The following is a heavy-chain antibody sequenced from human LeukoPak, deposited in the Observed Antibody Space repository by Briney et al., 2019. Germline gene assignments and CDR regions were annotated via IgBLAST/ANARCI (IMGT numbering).Heavy chain of an antibody. D-gene: IGHD3-16*01. CDR2: ISGSGGST. CDR3: AKDDPYPTRLPYYFDY. J-gene: IGHJ4*02. Sequence: GGSLRLSCAASGFTFSSYAMSWVRQAPGKGLEWVSAISGSGGSTYYADSVKGRFTISRDNSKNTLYLQMNSLRAEDTAVYYCAKDDPYPTRLPYYFDYWGQGTLVTVSS. CDR1: GFTFSSYA. V-gene: IGHV3-23*01.